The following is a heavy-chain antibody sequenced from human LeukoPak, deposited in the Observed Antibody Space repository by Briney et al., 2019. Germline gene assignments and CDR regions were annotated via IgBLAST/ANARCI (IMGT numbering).Heavy chain of an antibody. CDR2: IYSGGST. Sequence: GGSLRLSCAASGFTVSSNYMSWVRQAPGKGLEWVSVIYSGGSTYYADSVKGRFTISRDNSKNTLYLQMNSLRAEDTAVYYCARDMGSFGMVVWGKGATGTVSS. V-gene: IGHV3-53*01. CDR1: GFTVSSNY. CDR3: ARDMGSFGMVV. J-gene: IGHJ6*04. D-gene: IGHD3-10*01.